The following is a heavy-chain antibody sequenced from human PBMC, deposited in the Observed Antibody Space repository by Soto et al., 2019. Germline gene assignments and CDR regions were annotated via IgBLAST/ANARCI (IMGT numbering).Heavy chain of an antibody. V-gene: IGHV3-33*01. Sequence: QVQVVESGEGLVQLGRSLKLSGAASGFTFSNYGRHWVRQAPGKGLEWLAVIWHDGSNSYYADSVKGRFTISRDNSKNMLYLEMDSLRVEDTAVYYCSGNFDFWGQGTMVTVSS. CDR1: GFTFSNYG. CDR3: SGNFDF. D-gene: IGHD1-26*01. J-gene: IGHJ4*02. CDR2: IWHDGSNS.